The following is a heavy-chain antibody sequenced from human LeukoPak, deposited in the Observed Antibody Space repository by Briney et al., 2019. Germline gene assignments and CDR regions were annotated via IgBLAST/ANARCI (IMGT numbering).Heavy chain of an antibody. D-gene: IGHD2-2*01. Sequence: GGSLRLSCAASGFTFSSYAMSWVRQAPGKGLEWVSVISASGGTDYADSVKGRFTISRDNSKNTLYLQMNSLRAEDTAVYYCAKDIIQPGHYFDSWGQGSLVTVSS. V-gene: IGHV3-23*01. CDR2: ISASGGT. J-gene: IGHJ4*02. CDR3: AKDIIQPGHYFDS. CDR1: GFTFSSYA.